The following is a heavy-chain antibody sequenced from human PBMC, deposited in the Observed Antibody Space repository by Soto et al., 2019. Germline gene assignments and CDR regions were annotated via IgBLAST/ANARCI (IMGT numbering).Heavy chain of an antibody. CDR3: ARDILFDY. Sequence: SVKVSSTASGYSLSIYVVAWAFQANGQRLEWMGWINAGNGNTKYSQKFQRRVTITRDTSASTAYMELSSLRSEDTAVYYCARDILFDYWGQGTLVTVYS. CDR2: INAGNGNT. V-gene: IGHV1-3*01. D-gene: IGHD2-15*01. J-gene: IGHJ4*02. CDR1: GYSLSIYV.